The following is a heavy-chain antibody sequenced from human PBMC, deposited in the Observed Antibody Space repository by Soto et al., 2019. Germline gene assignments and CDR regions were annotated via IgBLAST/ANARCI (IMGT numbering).Heavy chain of an antibody. CDR3: ASILTMIGAVQGDAPDNYFFDS. CDR1: GGYFSGYY. J-gene: IGHJ4*02. CDR2: INDSGST. D-gene: IGHD3-22*01. V-gene: IGHV4-34*01. Sequence: SETLTLTCAVYGGYFSGYYWTWIRQSPGKGLEWIGEINDSGSTNYNPSLKSRVTVSVDASQNQFSLKVRSVTAAATTVYHCASILTMIGAVQGDAPDNYFFDSWGRGTLVTVSS.